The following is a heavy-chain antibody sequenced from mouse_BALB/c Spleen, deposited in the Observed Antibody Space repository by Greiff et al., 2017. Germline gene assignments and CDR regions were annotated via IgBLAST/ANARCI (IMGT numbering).Heavy chain of an antibody. V-gene: IGHV5-9*03. CDR3: ASYYYGSSYFDY. Sequence: EVQRVESGGGLVKPGGSLKLSCAASGFTFSSYTMSWVRQTPEKRLEWVATISSGGGNTYYPDSVKGRFTISRDNAKNNLYLQMSSLRSEDTALYYCASYYYGSSYFDYWGQGTTLTVSS. J-gene: IGHJ2*01. CDR1: GFTFSSYT. D-gene: IGHD1-1*01. CDR2: ISSGGGNT.